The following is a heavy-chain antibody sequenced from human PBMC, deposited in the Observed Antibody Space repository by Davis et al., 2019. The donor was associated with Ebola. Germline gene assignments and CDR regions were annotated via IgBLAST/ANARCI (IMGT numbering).Heavy chain of an antibody. CDR3: AREGGYGDYNQRGYYYYGMDV. V-gene: IGHV3-11*01. D-gene: IGHD4-17*01. CDR1: GFTFSSYD. CDR2: ISSSGSTI. Sequence: GGSLRLSCAASGFTFSSYDMSWIRQAPGKGLEWVSYISSSGSTIYYADSVKGRFTISRDNAKNSLYLQMNSLRAEDTAVYYCAREGGYGDYNQRGYYYYGMDVRGQGTTVTVSS. J-gene: IGHJ6*02.